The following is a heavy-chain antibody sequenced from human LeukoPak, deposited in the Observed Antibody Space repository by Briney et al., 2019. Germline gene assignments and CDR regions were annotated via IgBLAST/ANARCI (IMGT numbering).Heavy chain of an antibody. Sequence: SETLSLTCSASGGSISSYYWSWIRQPPGKGLEWIGYLYYSGSPNYNPSLKSRVTISVDTSKNQLSLKLRSVTAADTAVYYCARAGGAVDYWGQGTLVTVSS. V-gene: IGHV4-59*01. CDR1: GGSISSYY. CDR3: ARAGGAVDY. CDR2: LYYSGSP. D-gene: IGHD3-10*01. J-gene: IGHJ4*02.